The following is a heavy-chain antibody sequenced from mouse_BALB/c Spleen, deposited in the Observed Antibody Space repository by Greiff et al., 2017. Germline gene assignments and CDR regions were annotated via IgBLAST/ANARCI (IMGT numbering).Heavy chain of an antibody. D-gene: IGHD2-10*02. V-gene: IGHV5-6-4*01. CDR2: ISSGGSYT. J-gene: IGHJ2*01. CDR3: TRDQYGNYPFDY. Sequence: EVKLMESGGGLVKPGGSLKLSCAASGFTFSSYTMSWVRQTPEKRLEWVATISSGGSYTYYPDSVKGRFTISRDNAKNTLYLQMSSLKSEDTAMYYCTRDQYGNYPFDYWGQGTTLTVSS. CDR1: GFTFSSYT.